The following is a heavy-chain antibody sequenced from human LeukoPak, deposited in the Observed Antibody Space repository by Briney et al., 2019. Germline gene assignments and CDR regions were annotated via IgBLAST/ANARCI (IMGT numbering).Heavy chain of an antibody. CDR3: ARYRSAWSFDY. D-gene: IGHD6-13*01. Sequence: GGSLRLSCAASGFTFSSYALTWVRQAPGKGLEWVSAISGNGGSTNYADSVKGRFTISRDNSKNTLYLQVNSLRAEDTAVYYCARYRSAWSFDYWGQGTLVTVSS. CDR1: GFTFSSYA. CDR2: ISGNGGST. J-gene: IGHJ4*02. V-gene: IGHV3-23*01.